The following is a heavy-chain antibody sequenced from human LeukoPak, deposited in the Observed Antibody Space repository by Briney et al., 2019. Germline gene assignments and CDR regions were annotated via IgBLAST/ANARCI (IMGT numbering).Heavy chain of an antibody. Sequence: ASVKVSCKVSGYTLTELSMHWVRQAPGKGLEWMGGFDPEDGETIYAQKFQGRVTMTEDTSTDTAYMELSSLRSEDTAVYYCATVVRESWLQLGYFDYWGQGTLVTVSS. CDR3: ATVVRESWLQLGYFDY. D-gene: IGHD5-24*01. V-gene: IGHV1-24*01. CDR1: GYTLTELS. J-gene: IGHJ4*02. CDR2: FDPEDGET.